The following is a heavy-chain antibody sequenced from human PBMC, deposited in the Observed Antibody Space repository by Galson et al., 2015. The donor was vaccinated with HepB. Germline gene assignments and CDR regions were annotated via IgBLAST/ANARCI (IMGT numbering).Heavy chain of an antibody. V-gene: IGHV3-30*18. J-gene: IGHJ6*02. Sequence: SLRLSCAASGFTFSSYDMHWVRQAPGKGLEWVAVISYDGSNKYYADSVKGRFTISRDNSKNTLYLQMNSLRAEDTAVYYCAKYLIRGGQSYYDILTALDVWGQGTTVTVSS. CDR3: AKYLIRGGQSYYDILTALDV. D-gene: IGHD3-9*01. CDR2: ISYDGSNK. CDR1: GFTFSSYD.